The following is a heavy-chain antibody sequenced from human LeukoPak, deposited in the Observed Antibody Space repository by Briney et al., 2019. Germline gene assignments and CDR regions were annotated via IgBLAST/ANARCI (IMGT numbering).Heavy chain of an antibody. Sequence: PSETLSLTCTVSGGSISSSSYYWGWIRQPPGKGLEWIGSIYYSGSTYYNPSLKSRVTISVDTSKNQFSLKLSSVTAADTAVYYCARDGDGYNAYFDYWGQGTLVTVSS. V-gene: IGHV4-39*07. CDR2: IYYSGST. D-gene: IGHD5-24*01. CDR3: ARDGDGYNAYFDY. CDR1: GGSISSSSYY. J-gene: IGHJ4*02.